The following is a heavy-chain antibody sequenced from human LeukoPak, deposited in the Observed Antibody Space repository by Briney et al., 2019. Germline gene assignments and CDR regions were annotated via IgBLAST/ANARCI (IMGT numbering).Heavy chain of an antibody. J-gene: IGHJ4*02. D-gene: IGHD4-23*01. V-gene: IGHV3-30*15. Sequence: PGRSLRLSCAASGFTLTYYAMHWVRQAPGKGLEWVAVTPYDGNKKYYADSVKGRFTISRDSSKNTLYLQMSSLRAEDTAVYYCARSSYDYGGIEGPFDYWGQGTLVTVSS. CDR2: TPYDGNKK. CDR1: GFTLTYYA. CDR3: ARSSYDYGGIEGPFDY.